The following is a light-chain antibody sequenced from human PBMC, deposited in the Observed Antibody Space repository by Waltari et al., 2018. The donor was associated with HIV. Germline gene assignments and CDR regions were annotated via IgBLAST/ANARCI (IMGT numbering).Light chain of an antibody. V-gene: IGKV2-30*01. Sequence: TQSPLSLYVTFGQPAAISCKSNQSLAVRDGTSYLFWYHQRPGHPPRRLLYQVSRRDSGVPGRITGSGLDTDFTLRISRVAAEDAGFYFCMQATSWPHTFGQRTELQI. CDR1: QSLAVRDGTSY. CDR3: MQATSWPHT. CDR2: QVS. J-gene: IGKJ2*01.